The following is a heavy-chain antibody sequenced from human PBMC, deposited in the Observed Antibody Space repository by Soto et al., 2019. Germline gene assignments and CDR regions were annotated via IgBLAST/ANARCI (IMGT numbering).Heavy chain of an antibody. CDR1: GFTFSSYS. J-gene: IGHJ4*02. Sequence: GGSLRLSCAASGFTFSSYSMNWVRQAPGKGLEWVSYISSSSSTIYYADSVKGRFTISRDNAKNSLYLQMNSPRDEDTAVYYCAIEVDAVAGMMKFVDWGQGTLVTVS. V-gene: IGHV3-48*02. CDR2: ISSSSSTI. CDR3: AIEVDAVAGMMKFVD. D-gene: IGHD6-19*01.